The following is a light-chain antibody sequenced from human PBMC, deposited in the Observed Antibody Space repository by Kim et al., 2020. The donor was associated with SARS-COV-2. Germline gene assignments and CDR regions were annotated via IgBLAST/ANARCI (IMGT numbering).Light chain of an antibody. CDR2: DAS. V-gene: IGKV3-15*01. Sequence: APGERAPLSCRASQSVTSNVAWYQQKPGQAPTLLIYDASTRATGIPARFSGTGSGTEFSLTISSLQSEDCAVYYCQQYKSWPLTFGGGTKVDIK. CDR3: QQYKSWPLT. CDR1: QSVTSN. J-gene: IGKJ4*01.